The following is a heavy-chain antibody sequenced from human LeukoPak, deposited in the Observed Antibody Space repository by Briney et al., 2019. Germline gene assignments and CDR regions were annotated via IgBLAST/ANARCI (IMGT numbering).Heavy chain of an antibody. CDR1: GFTFSSYS. V-gene: IGHV3-21*01. CDR2: ISERSSYI. Sequence: PGGSLRLSCAASGFTFSSYSVNWVRQAPGKGLEWVSSISERSSYIYYADSMKGRFTISRDNAKNSLYLQMNSLRAEDTAVYYCARPTRRQNDAFYIWGQGTVVTVAS. J-gene: IGHJ3*02. CDR3: ARPTRRQNDAFYI.